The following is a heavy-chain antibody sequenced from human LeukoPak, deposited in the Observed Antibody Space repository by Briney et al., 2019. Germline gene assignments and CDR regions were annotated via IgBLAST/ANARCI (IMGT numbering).Heavy chain of an antibody. D-gene: IGHD4-11*01. Sequence: SQTLSLTCTVSGGSISSGSYYWSWIRQPAGKGLEWIGRIYTSGSTNYNPSLKSRVTISVDTSKNQFSLKLSSVTAADTAVYYCARDPAGLQYYYYYMDVWGKGTSVTVSS. CDR2: IYTSGST. J-gene: IGHJ6*03. CDR3: ARDPAGLQYYYYYMDV. CDR1: GGSISSGSYY. V-gene: IGHV4-61*02.